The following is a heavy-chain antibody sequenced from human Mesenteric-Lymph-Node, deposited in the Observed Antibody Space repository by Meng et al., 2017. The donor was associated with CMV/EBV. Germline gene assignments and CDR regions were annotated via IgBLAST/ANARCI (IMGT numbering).Heavy chain of an antibody. CDR3: AKDLRGKEDY. Sequence: GESLKISCAASGFTFSSYWMSWVRQAPGKGLEWVANIKQDGSEKYYVDSVKGRFTISRDNAKNTLYLQMNSLRADDSAVYYCAKDLRGKEDYWGQGTLVTVSS. D-gene: IGHD3-16*01. V-gene: IGHV3-7*04. CDR1: GFTFSSYW. CDR2: IKQDGSEK. J-gene: IGHJ4*02.